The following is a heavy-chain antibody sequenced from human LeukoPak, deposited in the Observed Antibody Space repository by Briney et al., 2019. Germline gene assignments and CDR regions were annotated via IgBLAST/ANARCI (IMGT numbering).Heavy chain of an antibody. D-gene: IGHD6-19*01. CDR1: GGSISSYY. Sequence: NPSETLSLTCTVSGGSISSYYWSWIRQPPGKGLEWIGYIYYSGGTNYNPSLKSRVTISVDTSKNQFSLKLSSVTAADTAVYYCARDISGWQNYYGMDVWGQGTTVTVSS. V-gene: IGHV4-59*12. CDR3: ARDISGWQNYYGMDV. CDR2: IYYSGGT. J-gene: IGHJ6*02.